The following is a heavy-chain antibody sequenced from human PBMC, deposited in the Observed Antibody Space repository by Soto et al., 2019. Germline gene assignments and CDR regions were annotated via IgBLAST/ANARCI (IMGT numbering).Heavy chain of an antibody. Sequence: QVQLVQSEPEVKRPGSSVKVSCKASGGTFNSYSFSWVRQAPGQGLEWMGGIIPIYGSAHYAQNFQGRFTITADESTSTVAMDLSSLRSDDTAIYYCATIRDGYNVHFFYGMDVWGQGTTVTVSS. CDR3: ATIRDGYNVHFFYGMDV. V-gene: IGHV1-69*12. CDR2: IIPIYGSA. J-gene: IGHJ6*02. CDR1: GGTFNSYS. D-gene: IGHD5-12*01.